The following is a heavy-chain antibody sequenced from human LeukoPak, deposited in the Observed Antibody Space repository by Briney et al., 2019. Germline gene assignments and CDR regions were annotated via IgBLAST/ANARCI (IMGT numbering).Heavy chain of an antibody. CDR3: AKVLYYYDSSGPKDY. Sequence: GGSLRLSCAASGFTVSSNYMSWVRQAPGKGLEWVSVIYSGGSTYYADSVKGRFTISRDNSENTLYLQMNSLRAEDTAVYYCAKVLYYYDSSGPKDYWGQGTLVTVSS. J-gene: IGHJ4*02. V-gene: IGHV3-53*05. CDR1: GFTVSSNY. D-gene: IGHD3-22*01. CDR2: IYSGGST.